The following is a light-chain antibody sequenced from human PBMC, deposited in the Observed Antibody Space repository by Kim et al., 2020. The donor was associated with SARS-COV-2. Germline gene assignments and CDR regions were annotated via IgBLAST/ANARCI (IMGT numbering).Light chain of an antibody. Sequence: QGVSITCSASRPNIVTNTASWYRQFPGAAPKLLIFGNDLRPSGVPDRFSGSRSDTSASLAISGLKSEDEADYDCATWDDSLKNYVFGTGTKVTVL. V-gene: IGLV1-44*01. J-gene: IGLJ1*01. CDR1: RPNIVTNT. CDR2: GND. CDR3: ATWDDSLKNYV.